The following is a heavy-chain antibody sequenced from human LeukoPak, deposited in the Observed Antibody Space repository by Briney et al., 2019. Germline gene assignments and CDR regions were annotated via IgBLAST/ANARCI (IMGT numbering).Heavy chain of an antibody. D-gene: IGHD2-15*01. CDR3: ATDPVGYCSANGCYSVDY. CDR2: FDPEDGET. V-gene: IGHV1-24*01. CDR1: GYTFTSYG. J-gene: IGHJ4*02. Sequence: GASVKVSCKASGYTFTSYGISWVRQAPGKGLEWMGGFDPEDGETIYAQKFQGRVTMTEDTSTDTAYMELSSLRSDDTAVYYCATDPVGYCSANGCYSVDYWGQGTLVTVSS.